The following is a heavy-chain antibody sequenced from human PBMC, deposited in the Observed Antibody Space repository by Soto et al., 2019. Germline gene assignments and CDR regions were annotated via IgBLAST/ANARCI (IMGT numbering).Heavy chain of an antibody. J-gene: IGHJ6*02. Sequence: SVKVSCKASGGTFSSYAISWVRQAPGQGLEWMGGIIPIFGTANYAQKFQGRVTITADESTSTAYMELSSLRSEDTAVYYCARGYCSSTSCYWVYGMDVWGQGTTVTVSS. CDR3: ARGYCSSTSCYWVYGMDV. V-gene: IGHV1-69*13. CDR2: IIPIFGTA. D-gene: IGHD2-2*01. CDR1: GGTFSSYA.